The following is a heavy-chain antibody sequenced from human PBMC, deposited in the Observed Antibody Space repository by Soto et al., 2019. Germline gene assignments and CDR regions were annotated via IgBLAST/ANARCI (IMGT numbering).Heavy chain of an antibody. CDR3: VKVSTFYDILTGYYSTNFFDP. J-gene: IGHJ5*02. D-gene: IGHD3-9*01. CDR2: VQGNGIGT. V-gene: IGHV3-74*01. CDR1: GFTFSDYW. Sequence: GGSLRLSCEASGFTFSDYWIHWVRQAPGRGLVWVSRVQGNGIGTNYAASVEGRFTISRDNAKNTLYLQMNSLRPEDTAVYYCVKVSTFYDILTGYYSTNFFDPWGQGTLVTVSS.